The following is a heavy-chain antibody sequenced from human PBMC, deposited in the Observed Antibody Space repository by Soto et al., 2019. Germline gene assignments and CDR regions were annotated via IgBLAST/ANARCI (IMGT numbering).Heavy chain of an antibody. V-gene: IGHV4-39*01. J-gene: IGHJ5*02. CDR1: GGSISSSTYY. CDR3: ARHGDTMVRGFFMLDWFDP. CDR2: VYYSGSS. D-gene: IGHD3-10*01. Sequence: PSETLSLTCTVSGGSISSSTYYWGWIRQPPGKGLEWIGSVYYSGSSYYNPSLKSRVTISVDTSKNQFSLQLSSVTAADTAVYYCARHGDTMVRGFFMLDWFDPWGQGTLVTVSS.